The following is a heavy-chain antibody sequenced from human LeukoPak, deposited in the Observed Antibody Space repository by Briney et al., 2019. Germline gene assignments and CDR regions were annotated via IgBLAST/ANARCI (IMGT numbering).Heavy chain of an antibody. CDR2: IYHGGST. V-gene: IGHV4-4*02. CDR1: GGSISSSNW. D-gene: IGHD6-19*01. CDR3: ARGGYSSGWSY. Sequence: SETLSLTCAVSGGSISSSNWWSWVRQSPGKGLEWIGEIYHGGSTNYNPSLKSRVTISVDKSKNQFSLNLNSVTAADTAVYYCARGGYSSGWSYWGQGTLVTVSS. J-gene: IGHJ4*02.